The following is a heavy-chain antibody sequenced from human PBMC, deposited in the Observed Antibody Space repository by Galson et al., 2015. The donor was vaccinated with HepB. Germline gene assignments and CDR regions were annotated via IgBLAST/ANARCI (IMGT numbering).Heavy chain of an antibody. CDR1: GYTFTSYA. V-gene: IGHV1-3*01. J-gene: IGHJ4*02. Sequence: SVKVSCKASGYTFTSYAMHWVRQAPGQRLEWMGWINAGNGNTKYSQKFQGRVTITRDTSASTAYMELSSLRSEDTAVYYCARYGTRFWSGYQPWGQGTLVTVSS. CDR2: INAGNGNT. CDR3: ARYGTRFWSGYQP. D-gene: IGHD3-3*01.